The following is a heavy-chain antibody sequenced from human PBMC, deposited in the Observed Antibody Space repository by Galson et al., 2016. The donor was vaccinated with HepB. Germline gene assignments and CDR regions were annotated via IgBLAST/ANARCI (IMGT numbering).Heavy chain of an antibody. V-gene: IGHV1-18*01. J-gene: IGHJ4*02. CDR1: GYTFTTYP. D-gene: IGHD3-3*01. CDR2: ISPYNGNR. CDR3: ARDDPVYDPLNY. Sequence: QSGAEVKKPGESLQTSCKASGYTFTTYPITWVRQAPGQGLEWMGWISPYNGNRNYAQKLQDRVTMTTDTSTSTAYMELRSLRSDDTAVYYCARDDPVYDPLNYWGQGTLVTVSS.